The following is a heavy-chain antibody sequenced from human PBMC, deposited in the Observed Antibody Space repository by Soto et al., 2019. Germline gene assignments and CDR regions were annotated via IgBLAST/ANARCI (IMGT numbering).Heavy chain of an antibody. D-gene: IGHD2-2*01. V-gene: IGHV3-30-3*01. CDR1: GFTFSSYA. Sequence: GGSLRLSCAASGFTFSSYAMHWVRQAPGKGLEWVAVISYDGSNKYYADSVKGRFTISRDNSKNTLYLQMNSLRAEDTAVYYCARDSVHIVVVLNNWFDPWGQGTLVTVSS. J-gene: IGHJ5*02. CDR2: ISYDGSNK. CDR3: ARDSVHIVVVLNNWFDP.